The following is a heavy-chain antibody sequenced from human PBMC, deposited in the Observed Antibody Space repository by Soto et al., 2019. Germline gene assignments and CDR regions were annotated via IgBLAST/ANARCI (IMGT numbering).Heavy chain of an antibody. V-gene: IGHV4-59*01. J-gene: IGHJ4*02. CDR1: GGSISSYY. Sequence: PSETLSLTCTVSGGSISSYYWSWIRQPPGKGLEWIGYIYYSGSTNYNPSLKSRVTISVDTSKNQFSLKLSSVTAADTAVYYCARHGGYLGPNDYWGQGTLVTVSS. D-gene: IGHD4-17*01. CDR3: ARHGGYLGPNDY. CDR2: IYYSGST.